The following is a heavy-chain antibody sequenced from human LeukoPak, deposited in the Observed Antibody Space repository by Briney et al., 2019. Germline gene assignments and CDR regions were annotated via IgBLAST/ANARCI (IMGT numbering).Heavy chain of an antibody. V-gene: IGHV3-66*02. CDR2: IYSGGST. CDR3: ARLSGGQQLWESNYY. J-gene: IGHJ4*02. Sequence: PGGSLRLSCAASGFTVSSNYMSWVRQAPGKGLEWVSVIYSGGSTYYADSVKGRFTISRDNSKNTLYLQMNSLRAEDTAVYYCARLSGGQQLWESNYYWGQGTLVTVSS. CDR1: GFTVSSNY. D-gene: IGHD6-13*01.